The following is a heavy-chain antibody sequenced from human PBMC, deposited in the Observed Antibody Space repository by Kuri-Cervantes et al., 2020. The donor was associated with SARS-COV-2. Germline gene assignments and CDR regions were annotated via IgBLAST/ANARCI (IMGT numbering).Heavy chain of an antibody. D-gene: IGHD3-22*01. Sequence: ASVKVSCKTSGYNSNVYGVTWVRQAPGQGLEWMGWVSAYGGTPTYAQKFQGRVTFSTDTFTTTSYMELRSLRSDDTAVYYCARGVPYYFDGTVSLRYYLDYWGQGTRVNGSS. CDR3: ARGVPYYFDGTVSLRYYLDY. J-gene: IGHJ4*02. CDR2: VSAYGGTP. V-gene: IGHV1-18*01. CDR1: GYNSNVYG.